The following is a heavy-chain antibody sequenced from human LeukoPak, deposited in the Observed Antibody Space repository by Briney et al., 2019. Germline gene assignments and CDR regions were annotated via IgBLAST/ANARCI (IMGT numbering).Heavy chain of an antibody. D-gene: IGHD4-17*01. CDR3: ARRCDYGYDY. CDR1: VGSFSGYY. V-gene: IGHV4-34*01. J-gene: IGHJ4*02. Sequence: SETLSLTCAVSVGSFSGYYWSWIRQPPGKGLEWIGEINHSGSTNYNPSLKSRVTISVDTSKNQFSLKLSSVTAADTAVYYCARRCDYGYDYWGQGTLVTVSS. CDR2: INHSGST.